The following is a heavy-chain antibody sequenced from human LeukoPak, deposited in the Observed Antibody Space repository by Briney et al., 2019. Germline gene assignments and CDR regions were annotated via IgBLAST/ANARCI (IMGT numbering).Heavy chain of an antibody. J-gene: IGHJ2*01. CDR2: ISSTSSYI. V-gene: IGHV3-21*01. CDR3: ARDGVTVSSSPSYWYFDL. CDR1: GFTFSAHT. D-gene: IGHD3-3*01. Sequence: PGGSLRLSCAASGFTFSAHTINWVRQAPGKGLEWVSSISSTSSYIYSADSVKGRFTISRDNAKNSLFLHMNSLTADDTAVYYCARDGVTVSSSPSYWYFDLWGRGTLVTVSS.